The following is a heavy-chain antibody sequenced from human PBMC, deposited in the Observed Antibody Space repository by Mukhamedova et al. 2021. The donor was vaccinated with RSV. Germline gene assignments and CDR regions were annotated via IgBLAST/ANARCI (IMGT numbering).Heavy chain of an antibody. CDR3: AKGNNNYYGSGSEYFQR. D-gene: IGHD3-10*01. V-gene: IGHV3-23*03. Sequence: STNYADSVKGRFTISRDNSKNTLYLQMNSLRAEDTAVYYCAKGNNNYYGSGSEYFQRWGQGTLVTVSS. J-gene: IGHJ1*01. CDR2: ST.